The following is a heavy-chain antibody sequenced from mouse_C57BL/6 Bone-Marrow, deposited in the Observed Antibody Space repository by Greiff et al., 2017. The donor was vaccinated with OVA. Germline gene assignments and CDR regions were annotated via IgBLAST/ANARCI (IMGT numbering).Heavy chain of an antibody. CDR2: IYPRSGNT. J-gene: IGHJ2*01. CDR3: ARSQWEGLY. V-gene: IGHV1-81*01. CDR1: GYTYTSYG. Sequence: QVQLKESGAELARPGASVKLSCKASGYTYTSYGISWVKQRTGQGLEWIGEIYPRSGNTYYNEKFKGKATLTADKSSSTAYMELRSLTSEDSAVYFCARSQWEGLYWGQGTTLTVSS. D-gene: IGHD3-3*01.